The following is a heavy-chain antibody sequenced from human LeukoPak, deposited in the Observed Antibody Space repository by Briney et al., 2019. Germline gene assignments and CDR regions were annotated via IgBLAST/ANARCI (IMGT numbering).Heavy chain of an antibody. CDR1: GFTFSSYA. J-gene: IGHJ4*02. CDR3: ARDKCSSTSCRGPYFDY. Sequence: AGGSLRLSCAASGFTFSSYAMHWVRQAPGKGLEYVSAISSNGGSTYYANSVKGRFTISRDNSKNTLYLQMGSLRAEDMAVYYCARDKCSSTSCRGPYFDYWGQGTLVTVSS. V-gene: IGHV3-64*01. CDR2: ISSNGGST. D-gene: IGHD2-2*01.